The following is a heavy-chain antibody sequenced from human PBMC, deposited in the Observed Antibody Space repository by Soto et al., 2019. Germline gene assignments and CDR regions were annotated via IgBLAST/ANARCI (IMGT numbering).Heavy chain of an antibody. CDR3: ARGWDYGDF. D-gene: IGHD4-17*01. CDR1: GGTFSSYT. CDR2: MNPNRGKT. Sequence: EASVKVSCKASGGTFSSYTISWVRQAPGQGLEWMGRMNPNRGKTSYAQKFQGRVTMTRNTSISTAYMELSSLRSEDTAVYYCARGWDYGDFWGQGTMVTVSS. V-gene: IGHV1-8*02. J-gene: IGHJ3*01.